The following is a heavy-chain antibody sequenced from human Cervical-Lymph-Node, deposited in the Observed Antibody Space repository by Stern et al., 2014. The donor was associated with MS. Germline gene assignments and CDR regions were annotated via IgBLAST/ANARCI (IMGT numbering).Heavy chain of an antibody. J-gene: IGHJ4*02. Sequence: QLVESGGGLVQPGRSLRLSCAASGFTFDDYAMHWVRQAPGKGLEWVSGISWNSGSIGYADSVKGRFTISRDNAKNSLYLQMNSLRAEDTALYYCAKGKAVAGDFDYWGQGTLVTVSS. D-gene: IGHD6-19*01. CDR1: GFTFDDYA. CDR3: AKGKAVAGDFDY. CDR2: ISWNSGSI. V-gene: IGHV3-9*01.